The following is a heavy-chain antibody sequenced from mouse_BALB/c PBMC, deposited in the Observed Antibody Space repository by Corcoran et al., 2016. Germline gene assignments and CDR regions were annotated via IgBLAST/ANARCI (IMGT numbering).Heavy chain of an antibody. D-gene: IGHD2-1*01. Sequence: VTLQESGPGILQHSHTLSLTCSISGFSLSTSGMGVSWISQPSGKGLEWLAHIYWDDDKRYNPSLKSRLTISKDTSRNQVCLKITSVDTADTATYYCARSDYGNILDYWGQCSTLTVSS. CDR2: IYWDDDK. V-gene: IGHV8-12*01. J-gene: IGHJ2*01. CDR3: ARSDYGNILDY. CDR1: GFSLSTSGMG.